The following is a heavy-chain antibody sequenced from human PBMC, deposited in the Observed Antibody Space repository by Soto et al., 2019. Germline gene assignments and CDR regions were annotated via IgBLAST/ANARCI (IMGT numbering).Heavy chain of an antibody. D-gene: IGHD2-15*01. Sequence: GASVKVSCKASGYTFTGYYMHWVRQAPGQGLEWMGWINPNSGGTNYAQKFQGWVTMTRDTSISTAYMELSRLGSDDTAVYYCARGGYCSGGSCYSVAHDYWGQGTLVTVSS. J-gene: IGHJ4*02. CDR3: ARGGYCSGGSCYSVAHDY. CDR2: INPNSGGT. CDR1: GYTFTGYY. V-gene: IGHV1-2*04.